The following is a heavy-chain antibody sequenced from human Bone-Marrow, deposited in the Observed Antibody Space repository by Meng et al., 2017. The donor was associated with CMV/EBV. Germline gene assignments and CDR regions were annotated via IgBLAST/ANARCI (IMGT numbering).Heavy chain of an antibody. J-gene: IGHJ4*02. Sequence: GESLKISCAASGFTFSSYAMHWVRQAPGKGLEWVAVISYDGSNKYYADSVKGRFTISRDNSKNTLYLQMNSLRAEDTAVYYCASDPLSSIAPRGAYWGQGPLVPFYS. CDR1: GFTFSSYA. D-gene: IGHD6-6*01. CDR3: ASDPLSSIAPRGAY. V-gene: IGHV3-30*04. CDR2: ISYDGSNK.